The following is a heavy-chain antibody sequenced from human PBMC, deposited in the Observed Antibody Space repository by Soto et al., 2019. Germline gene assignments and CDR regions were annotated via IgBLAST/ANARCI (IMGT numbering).Heavy chain of an antibody. CDR1: GFTFSDYY. CDR2: ISSSSSYT. CDR3: AREFDPAKFDP. Sequence: GGSLRLSCAASGFTFSDYYLSCIRQAPGKGLEWVSYISSSSSYTNYADSVKGRFTISTDNAKNSLYLQMNSLRAEDTAVYYCAREFDPAKFDPWGQGTLVTVSS. V-gene: IGHV3-11*06. J-gene: IGHJ5*02. D-gene: IGHD3-9*01.